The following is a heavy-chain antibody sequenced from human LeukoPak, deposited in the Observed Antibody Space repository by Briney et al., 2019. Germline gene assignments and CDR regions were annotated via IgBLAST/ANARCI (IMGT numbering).Heavy chain of an antibody. V-gene: IGHV4-34*01. CDR1: GGSFSGYY. CDR2: INHSGST. CDR3: ARDRGYSSSSRATNWFDP. D-gene: IGHD6-6*01. Sequence: SETLSLTCAVYGGSFSGYYWSWIRQPPGKGLEWIGEINHSGSTNYNPSLKSRVTISVDTSKNQFSLKLSSVTAADTAVYYCARDRGYSSSSRATNWFDPWGQGTLVTVSS. J-gene: IGHJ5*02.